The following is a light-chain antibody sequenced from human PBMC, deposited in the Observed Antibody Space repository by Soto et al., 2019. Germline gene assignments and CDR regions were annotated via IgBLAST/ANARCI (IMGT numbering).Light chain of an antibody. CDR3: QQYHSYPLS. CDR2: AAS. Sequence: DIQMTQSPSSLSASVGDTVTITCRASQDIKNYLAWFQQKPGQAPKSLIFAASSLQSGAPSKFIGSGSGTYFTLTISSLQAEDVATYFCQQYHSYPLSFGGGTKVEIK. CDR1: QDIKNY. V-gene: IGKV1-16*02. J-gene: IGKJ4*01.